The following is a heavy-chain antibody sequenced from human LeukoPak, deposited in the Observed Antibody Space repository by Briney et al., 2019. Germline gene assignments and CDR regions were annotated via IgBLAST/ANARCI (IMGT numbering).Heavy chain of an antibody. CDR2: IIPIFGSA. D-gene: IGHD2-15*01. Sequence: GASVKVSCKASGVTFDSSDISWVRQAPGQGLEWMGGIIPIFGSAIYAQKFQGRVTITADTSTSTAYMELSSLRSEDTAVYYCARDLGYCSGGSCHYYYYMDVWGKGTTVTISS. V-gene: IGHV1-69*06. CDR1: GVTFDSSD. J-gene: IGHJ6*03. CDR3: ARDLGYCSGGSCHYYYYMDV.